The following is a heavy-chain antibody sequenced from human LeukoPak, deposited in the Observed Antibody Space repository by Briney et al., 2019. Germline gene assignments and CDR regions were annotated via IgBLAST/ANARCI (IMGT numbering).Heavy chain of an antibody. D-gene: IGHD2-8*02. CDR3: ATYYGNVGGRGH. Sequence: SETLSLTCTVSGATVSSNYYHWSWIRPAPGTGLEWIGHNGHTNYNPSLQCRVSISIDTSMNQFSLKLSTVTAADTAVYYCATYYGNVGGRGHWGPGTLVTVSS. CDR1: GATVSSNYYH. CDR2: NGHT. V-gene: IGHV4-61*01. J-gene: IGHJ4*02.